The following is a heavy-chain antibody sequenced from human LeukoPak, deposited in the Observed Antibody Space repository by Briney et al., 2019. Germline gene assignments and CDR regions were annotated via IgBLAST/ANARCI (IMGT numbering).Heavy chain of an antibody. CDR2: ISYDGSNK. D-gene: IGHD5-12*01. Sequence: GGSLRLSCAASGFTFSSYGMRWVRQAPGKGLEWVAVISYDGSNKYYADSVKGRFTISRDNSKNTLYLQMNRQRAEEPAVYYCAKASWIPWGQVTMVTVSS. CDR3: AKASWIP. V-gene: IGHV3-30*18. CDR1: GFTFSSYG. J-gene: IGHJ5*02.